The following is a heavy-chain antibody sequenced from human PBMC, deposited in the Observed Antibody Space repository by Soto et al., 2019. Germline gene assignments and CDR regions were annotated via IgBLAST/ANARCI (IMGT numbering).Heavy chain of an antibody. V-gene: IGHV1-69*01. CDR1: GGTFSNYP. CDR2: IIPIFGTT. Sequence: VQLVQSGAEVKKPGSSVKVSCKASGGTFSNYPFIWVRQAPGQGLDWMGGIIPIFGTTDYGQRFQGRVTITADEPTNTASTELSSLRSDDTAVYYCARGLYCGGGCYSHFDYWGQGTLVTVSS. J-gene: IGHJ4*02. CDR3: ARGLYCGGGCYSHFDY. D-gene: IGHD2-21*02.